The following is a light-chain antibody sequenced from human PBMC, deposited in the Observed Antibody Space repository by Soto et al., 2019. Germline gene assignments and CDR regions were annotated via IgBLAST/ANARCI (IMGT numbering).Light chain of an antibody. CDR3: MQATPWPRT. CDR2: KVS. V-gene: IGKV2-30*01. Sequence: VVMTQSPLSLPVTLGQPASISCRSSQSLVYSDGNTYLHWFQQRPGQSPRRLIYKVSNRDSGVPDRFNGSGSGTDFTLKISRVEAEDIGVYYCMQATPWPRTFGGGTKVEIK. CDR1: QSLVYSDGNTY. J-gene: IGKJ4*01.